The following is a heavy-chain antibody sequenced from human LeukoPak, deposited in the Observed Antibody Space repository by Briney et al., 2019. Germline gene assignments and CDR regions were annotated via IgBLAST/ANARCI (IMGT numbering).Heavy chain of an antibody. CDR2: ISSSSSYI. V-gene: IGHV3-21*01. J-gene: IGHJ4*02. Sequence: KSGGSLRLSCAASGFTFSSYSMNWVRQAPGKGLEWVSSISSSSSYIYYADSVKGRFTISRDNSKNTLYLQMNSLRAEDTAVYYCARDKGPRYCSSTSCSSFDYWGQGTLVTVSS. CDR3: ARDKGPRYCSSTSCSSFDY. CDR1: GFTFSSYS. D-gene: IGHD2-2*01.